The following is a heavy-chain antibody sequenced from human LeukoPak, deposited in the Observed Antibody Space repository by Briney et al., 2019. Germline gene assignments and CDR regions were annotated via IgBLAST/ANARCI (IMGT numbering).Heavy chain of an antibody. J-gene: IGHJ4*01. Sequence: GGSLRLSCAASGFTLSSNYMSWVRQAPGKGLEWVSLLDSGGGAFYADSMKGRFTISRDNSENTLYLQMNSLRAEDTAVYYCATGRIQLWYAYWGHGTLVTVSS. CDR1: GFTLSSNY. CDR2: LDSGGGA. CDR3: ATGRIQLWYAY. V-gene: IGHV3-53*01. D-gene: IGHD5-18*01.